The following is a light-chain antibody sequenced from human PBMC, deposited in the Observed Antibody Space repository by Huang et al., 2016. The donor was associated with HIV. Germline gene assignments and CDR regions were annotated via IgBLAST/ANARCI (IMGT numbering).Light chain of an antibody. CDR2: DGS. CDR1: QSIRSN. CDR3: HQYNKWHS. Sequence: EIVLTQSPATLSVSPGERVTLSCRASQSIRSNLAWFQQKPGQAPRLLIYDGSTRATGVPARFSGRASGTAFTLTISSLQSEDLAVYFCHQYNKWHSFGQGTKLDI. V-gene: IGKV3-15*01. J-gene: IGKJ2*01.